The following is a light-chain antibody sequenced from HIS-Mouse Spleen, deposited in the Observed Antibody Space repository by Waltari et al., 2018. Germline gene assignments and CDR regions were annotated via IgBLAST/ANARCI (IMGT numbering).Light chain of an antibody. J-gene: IGLJ2*01. V-gene: IGLV3-10*01. CDR1: ALPKKY. CDR3: YSTDSSGNHRV. CDR2: EDS. Sequence: SYELTQPPSVSVSPGQTARITCSGDALPKKYAYWYQKKSGQAPVLVIYEDSKRPAGIPDRFAGSSSGTMATLTISGAQVEDEADYYCYSTDSSGNHRVFGGGTKLTVL.